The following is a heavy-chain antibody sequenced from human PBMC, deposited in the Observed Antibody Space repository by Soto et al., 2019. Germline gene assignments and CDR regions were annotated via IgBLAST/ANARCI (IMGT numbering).Heavy chain of an antibody. Sequence: VQLVESGGGLVQPGGSLRLSCAASGFTSSSYWIHWVRQAPGKGLVWVSRISNDGSSTNYADSVKGRFTISRDNAKNRVYLQMNSLRPEDSAVYYCARDTYYYDSNDHFSADAFDVWGQGTMVTVSS. V-gene: IGHV3-74*01. CDR3: ARDTYYYDSNDHFSADAFDV. J-gene: IGHJ3*01. D-gene: IGHD3-22*01. CDR2: ISNDGSST. CDR1: GFTSSSYW.